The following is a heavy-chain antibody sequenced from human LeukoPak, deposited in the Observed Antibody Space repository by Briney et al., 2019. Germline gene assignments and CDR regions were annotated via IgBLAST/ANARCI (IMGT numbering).Heavy chain of an antibody. CDR2: INPSGGST. CDR1: GYTFTSYG. Sequence: ASVKVSCKASGYTFTSYGISWVRQAPGQGLEWMGIINPSGGSTSYAQKFQGRVTMTRDTSTSTVYMELSSLRSEDTAVYYCARGGGGRFFDYWGQGTLVTVSS. D-gene: IGHD3-10*01. J-gene: IGHJ4*02. CDR3: ARGGGGRFFDY. V-gene: IGHV1-46*01.